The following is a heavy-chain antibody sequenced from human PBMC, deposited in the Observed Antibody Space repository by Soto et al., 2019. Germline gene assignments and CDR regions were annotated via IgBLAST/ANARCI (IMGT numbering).Heavy chain of an antibody. V-gene: IGHV3-48*01. D-gene: IGHD3-3*01. J-gene: IGHJ5*02. CDR3: ARDLRAPEVPVPFLDS. CDR2: ISSSSSTI. Sequence: GGSLRLSCAASGFTFSSYSMNWVRQAPGKGLEWVSYISSSSSTIYYADSVKGRFTISRDNAKNSLYLKRNSLGAEDRVVFFCARDLRAPEVPVPFLDSWGKGTLVPVS. CDR1: GFTFSSYS.